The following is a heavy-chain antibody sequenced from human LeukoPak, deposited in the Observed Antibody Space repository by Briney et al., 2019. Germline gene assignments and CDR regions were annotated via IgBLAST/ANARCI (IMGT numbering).Heavy chain of an antibody. D-gene: IGHD3-9*01. CDR3: ARDRVPTYDILTGSFDY. Sequence: ASVKVSCKASGYTFTSYAMHWVHQVPGQRLEWMGWINAGNGNTKYSQKFQGRVTITRDTSASTAYMELSSLRSEDTAVYYCARDRVPTYDILTGSFDYWGQGTLVTVSS. CDR2: INAGNGNT. V-gene: IGHV1-3*01. CDR1: GYTFTSYA. J-gene: IGHJ4*02.